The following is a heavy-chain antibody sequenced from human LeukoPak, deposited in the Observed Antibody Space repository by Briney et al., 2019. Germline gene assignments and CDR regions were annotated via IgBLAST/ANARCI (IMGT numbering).Heavy chain of an antibody. D-gene: IGHD2-15*01. Sequence: GESLKISCKGSGYSFTSYWIGWVRQMPGKGLEWMGIIYPGDSDTRYSPSFQGQVTISADKSISTAYLQWSSLKASDTAMYYCAFSLGYCSGGSCYFDYWGQGTLVTVSS. CDR2: IYPGDSDT. V-gene: IGHV5-51*01. J-gene: IGHJ4*02. CDR3: AFSLGYCSGGSCYFDY. CDR1: GYSFTSYW.